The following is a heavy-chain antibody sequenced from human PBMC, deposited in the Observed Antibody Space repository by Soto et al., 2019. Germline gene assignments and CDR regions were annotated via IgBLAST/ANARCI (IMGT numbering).Heavy chain of an antibody. J-gene: IGHJ3*01. CDR2: IIPVFDKA. Sequence: QVQLVQSGADVKKPGSSVKVSCKTSGGSFGSSAITWVRQAPAQGLEWMGEIIPVFDKANYAQNFQGRLTITADELTGTVFMELSSLRSEETAVYFCARLRWDWGEALDLWGLGTFVTVSS. V-gene: IGHV1-69*01. CDR3: ARLRWDWGEALDL. CDR1: GGSFGSSA. D-gene: IGHD1-26*01.